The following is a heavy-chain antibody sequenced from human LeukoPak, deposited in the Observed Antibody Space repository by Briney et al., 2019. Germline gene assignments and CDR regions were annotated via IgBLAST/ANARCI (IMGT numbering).Heavy chain of an antibody. CDR2: ISAYNGNT. CDR3: LRAEGGIRDFDWSYYFDY. J-gene: IGHJ4*02. CDR1: GYTFTSYG. Sequence: ASVKVSCKASGYTFTSYGISWVRQAPGQGLEWMGWISAYNGNTNYAQKLQGRVTMTTDTSTSTAYMELRSLRSDDTAVYFCLRAEGGIRDFDWSYYFDYWGQGTLVTVSS. D-gene: IGHD3-9*01. V-gene: IGHV1-18*01.